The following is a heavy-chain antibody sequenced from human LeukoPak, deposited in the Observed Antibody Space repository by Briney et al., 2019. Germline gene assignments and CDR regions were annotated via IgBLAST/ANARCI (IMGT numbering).Heavy chain of an antibody. CDR3: AAQWEPYFDY. CDR1: GFTFSSYS. V-gene: IGHV3-21*01. D-gene: IGHD1-26*01. J-gene: IGHJ4*02. Sequence: PGGSLRLSCAASGFTFSSYSMSWVRQAPGKGLEWVSSISSSSYIYYADSVKGRFTISRDNAKNSLYLQMNSLRAEDTAVYYCAAQWEPYFDYWGQGTLVTVSS. CDR2: ISSSSYI.